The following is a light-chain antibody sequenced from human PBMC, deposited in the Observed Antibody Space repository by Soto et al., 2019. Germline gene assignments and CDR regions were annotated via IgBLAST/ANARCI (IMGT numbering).Light chain of an antibody. J-gene: IGKJ2*01. V-gene: IGKV3D-15*01. CDR1: QSVSSN. CDR3: QQYNNWPLYT. Sequence: EIVITHSPGTLSFSPVERATLSCRSSQSVSSNLAWYQQKPGQAPRLLIYGASTRATGIPARFSGSGSGTEFTLTISSLQSEDFAVYYCQQYNNWPLYTFGQGTKVDI. CDR2: GAS.